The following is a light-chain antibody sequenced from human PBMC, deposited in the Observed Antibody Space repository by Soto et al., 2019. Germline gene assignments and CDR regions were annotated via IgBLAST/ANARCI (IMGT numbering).Light chain of an antibody. V-gene: IGKV3D-20*02. Sequence: EIVLTQSPGTLSLSPGERATLSCRASQSVSSSYLAWYQQKPGQAPRLLIYGASSRATGFPARFSGSGSGTDFTLTISSLEPEDFAVYYCQQRNNWPLTFGQGTRLEI. CDR2: GAS. J-gene: IGKJ5*01. CDR3: QQRNNWPLT. CDR1: QSVSSSY.